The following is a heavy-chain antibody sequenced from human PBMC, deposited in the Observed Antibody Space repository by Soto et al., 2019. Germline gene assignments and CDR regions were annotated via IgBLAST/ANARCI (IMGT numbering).Heavy chain of an antibody. CDR2: VHHSWGS. Sequence: QVQLQESGPGLVKPSETLSLSCTVSGGSINSYYCSWIRQSPGKRMEWIGYVHHSWGSSYNPSLQSRVAISLDTSKSQFSPKVTSVTATDPAVYYCAGQGFGPLHGLVDVWGQGTTVTVSS. V-gene: IGHV4-59*08. CDR3: AGQGFGPLHGLVDV. J-gene: IGHJ6*02. D-gene: IGHD3-10*01. CDR1: GGSINSYY.